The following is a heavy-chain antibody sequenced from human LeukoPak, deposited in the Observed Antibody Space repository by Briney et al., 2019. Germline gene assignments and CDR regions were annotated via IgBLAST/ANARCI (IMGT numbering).Heavy chain of an antibody. CDR1: GFTFSSYP. D-gene: IGHD1-14*01. Sequence: GGSLRLSXVASGFTFSSYPMHWVRQAPGKGVEYVSVISGDGGRTYYTNSVKGRFTISRDNSKNTLYLQMGSLRDEDMAVYYCAREEPAGSTDYWGQGTLVTVSS. V-gene: IGHV3-64*01. J-gene: IGHJ4*02. CDR2: ISGDGGRT. CDR3: AREEPAGSTDY.